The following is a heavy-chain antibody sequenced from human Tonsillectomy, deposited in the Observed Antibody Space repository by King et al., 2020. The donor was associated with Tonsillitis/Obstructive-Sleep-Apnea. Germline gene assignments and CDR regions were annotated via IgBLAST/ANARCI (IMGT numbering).Heavy chain of an antibody. J-gene: IGHJ4*02. CDR1: GFTFSSYW. CDR3: ARGYYGFWSGYYLDY. CDR2: INSDGSTS. D-gene: IGHD3-3*01. V-gene: IGHV3-74*01. Sequence: VQLVESGGGLVQPGGSLRLSCVASGFTFSSYWMHWVRQAPGKGLVWVSRINSDGSTSTYADSVKGRFTISRDNAKNTLYLQVNSLRAEETAVYYCARGYYGFWSGYYLDYWGQGTLVTASS.